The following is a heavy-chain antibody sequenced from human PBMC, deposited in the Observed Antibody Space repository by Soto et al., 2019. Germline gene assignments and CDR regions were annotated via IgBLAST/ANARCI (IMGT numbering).Heavy chain of an antibody. CDR2: VSYDGSDK. V-gene: IGHV3-30*18. CDR3: AKEHSGLYSRHYFDS. J-gene: IGHJ4*02. D-gene: IGHD2-2*02. Sequence: GGSLRLSCAASGFTFSTYGMHWVRQAPGKGLEWVAVVSYDGSDKDYEESVKGRFTISRDNSKNTLDLEMISLRVEDTAVYYCAKEHSGLYSRHYFDSWGQGTLVTVSS. CDR1: GFTFSTYG.